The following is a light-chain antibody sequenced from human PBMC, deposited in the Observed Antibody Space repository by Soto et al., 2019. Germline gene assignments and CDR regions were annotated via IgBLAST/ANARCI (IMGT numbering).Light chain of an antibody. CDR2: EVS. J-gene: IGLJ1*01. CDR3: SSYTSSLYG. Sequence: QSVLTQPASVSGSPGQSITISCTGTSSDVGGYNYVSWYQQHPGKAPKLMIYEVSNRPSGVSNRFSGSKSGNTASLTISGLQAEDEADYYCSSYTSSLYGFGTGTQLTVL. V-gene: IGLV2-14*01. CDR1: SSDVGGYNY.